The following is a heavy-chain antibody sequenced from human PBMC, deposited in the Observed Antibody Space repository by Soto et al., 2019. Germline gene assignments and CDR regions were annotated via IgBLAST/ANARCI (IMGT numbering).Heavy chain of an antibody. CDR2: IYYSENT. Sequence: PSQIMPLTWTVSGGSISSSSNHRGLNRQPPGKGLEWIGNIYYSENTYYNPSLKSRVTISVDTSKNQSSLRLTSVTAADTAVYYCATHPPYGPLDHWGQGTLVTVSS. J-gene: IGHJ4*02. V-gene: IGHV4-39*01. CDR3: ATHPPYGPLDH. CDR1: GGSISSSSNH. D-gene: IGHD4-17*01.